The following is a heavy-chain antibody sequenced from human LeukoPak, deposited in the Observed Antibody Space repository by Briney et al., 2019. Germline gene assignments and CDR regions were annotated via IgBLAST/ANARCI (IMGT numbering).Heavy chain of an antibody. J-gene: IGHJ4*02. CDR1: GSTFSRYW. D-gene: IGHD3-10*01. CDR2: IDSEGSSK. CDR3: ARDLSMVYYFDY. V-gene: IGHV3-74*01. Sequence: GGSLRLSCAASGSTFSRYWMHWVRQAPGKGLVWVSRIDSEGSSKAYADSVKGRFTVSRDNAKNTLYLQMDSLRAEDTAVYYCARDLSMVYYFDYWGQGTLVTVSS.